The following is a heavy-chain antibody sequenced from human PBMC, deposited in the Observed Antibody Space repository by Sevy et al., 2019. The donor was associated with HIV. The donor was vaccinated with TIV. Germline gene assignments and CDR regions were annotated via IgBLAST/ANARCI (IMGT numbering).Heavy chain of an antibody. Sequence: SETLSLTCTVSGGSITSLYWNWIRQPPGKGLEWIANIYYNGHINYNPSLKSQVTLSLDTSKNQFSLRLSSVTAAHTAMYYCAGENAWGRGYSWGQGTLVTVSS. D-gene: IGHD1-26*01. V-gene: IGHV4-59*08. CDR2: IYYNGHI. J-gene: IGHJ4*02. CDR1: GGSITSLY. CDR3: AGENAWGRGYS.